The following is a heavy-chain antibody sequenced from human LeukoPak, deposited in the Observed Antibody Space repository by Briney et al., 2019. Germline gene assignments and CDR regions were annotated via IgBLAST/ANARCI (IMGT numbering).Heavy chain of an antibody. CDR3: AKARATYLYDTSGYSALDY. D-gene: IGHD3-22*01. Sequence: GGSLRLSCAASRFTFSSYVMHWVRQAPGKGLEWVALIWYDGDNEYYSDSVKGRFTISRDNSKNTLYLQMNSLRAEDTAVYYCAKARATYLYDTSGYSALDYWGQGTLVTVSS. V-gene: IGHV3-33*06. CDR2: IWYDGDNE. J-gene: IGHJ4*02. CDR1: RFTFSSYV.